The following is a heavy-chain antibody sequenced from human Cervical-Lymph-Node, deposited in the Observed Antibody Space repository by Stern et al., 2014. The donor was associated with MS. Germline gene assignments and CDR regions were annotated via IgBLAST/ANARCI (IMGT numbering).Heavy chain of an antibody. J-gene: IGHJ4*02. Sequence: QVTLKESGPALIKPRQALTLTCTFSGFSLDTAGTRLTWIRQSPGKALEWLAGIDWDDAKFSRSSLKTRLTISKDTSKSQVVLTLTNMDPVDTATYYCARSLAGVFDFWGQGVMVIVSS. V-gene: IGHV2-70*04. CDR3: ARSLAGVFDF. CDR1: GFSLDTAGTR. CDR2: IDWDDAK.